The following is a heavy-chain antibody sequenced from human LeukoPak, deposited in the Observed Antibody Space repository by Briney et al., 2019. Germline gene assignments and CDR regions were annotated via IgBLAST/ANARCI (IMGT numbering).Heavy chain of an antibody. J-gene: IGHJ4*02. Sequence: SETLSLTCTVSRGSISSYYWSWIRQPPGKGLEWIGYIYYTGSTNYNPSLKSRVTISVDTSKNQFSLKPSSVTAADTAVYYCARDRDLNEHNYFDYWGQGTLVTVSS. D-gene: IGHD1-1*01. CDR2: IYYTGST. V-gene: IGHV4-59*01. CDR1: RGSISSYY. CDR3: ARDRDLNEHNYFDY.